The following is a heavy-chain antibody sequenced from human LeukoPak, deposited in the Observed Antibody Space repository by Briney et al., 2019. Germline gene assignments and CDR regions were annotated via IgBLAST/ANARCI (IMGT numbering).Heavy chain of an antibody. D-gene: IGHD3-3*01. CDR3: ARVPSDFWSGYYFDY. CDR2: ISHSGGAT. J-gene: IGHJ4*02. Sequence: GGSLRLSCAASEFAFSSSDMSWVRQAPGKGLEWVSAISHSGGATYYADSVKGRFTISRDNSKNTLYLQMNSLRAEDTAVYYCARVPSDFWSGYYFDYWGQGTLVTVSS. CDR1: EFAFSSSD. V-gene: IGHV3-23*01.